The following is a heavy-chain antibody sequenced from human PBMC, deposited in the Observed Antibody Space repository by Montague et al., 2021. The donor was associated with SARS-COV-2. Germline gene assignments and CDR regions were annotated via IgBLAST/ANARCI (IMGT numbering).Heavy chain of an antibody. J-gene: IGHJ4*02. CDR1: GGSMRRYY. Sequence: SETLSLTCTISGGSMRRYYWTWIRQLPGKGLEWIGSIYDSGGARYNPSLKSRVSISVDASKNQFSLRVTSVTAADTAVYFCARRGTGNYEILDYWGQGILVTVSP. CDR2: IYDSGGA. V-gene: IGHV4-59*01. D-gene: IGHD3-3*01. CDR3: ARRGTGNYEILDY.